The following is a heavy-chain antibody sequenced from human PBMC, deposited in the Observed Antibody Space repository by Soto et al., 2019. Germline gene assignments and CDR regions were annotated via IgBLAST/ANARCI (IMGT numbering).Heavy chain of an antibody. D-gene: IGHD3-10*01. CDR3: ARESSITVVRGVPLDY. CDR2: ISSSSSYI. V-gene: IGHV3-21*01. J-gene: IGHJ4*02. CDR1: GFTFSSYS. Sequence: LRLSCAASGFTFSSYSMNWVRQAPGKGLEWVSSISSSSSYIYYADSVKGRFTISRDNAKNSLYLQMNSLRAEDTAVYYCARESSITVVRGVPLDYWGQGTLVTVSS.